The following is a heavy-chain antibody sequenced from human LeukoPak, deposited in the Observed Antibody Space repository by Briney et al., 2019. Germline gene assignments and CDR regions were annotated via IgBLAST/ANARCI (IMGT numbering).Heavy chain of an antibody. CDR1: GFTFSSYS. Sequence: GGSLRLSCAASGFTFSSYSMNWVRQAPGKGLEWVSSISSSSSYIYYADSVKGRFTISRDNAKNSLYLQMNSLRAEDTAVYYYARDPMATIGDYFDYWGQGTLVTVSS. CDR2: ISSSSSYI. V-gene: IGHV3-21*01. CDR3: ARDPMATIGDYFDY. D-gene: IGHD5-24*01. J-gene: IGHJ4*02.